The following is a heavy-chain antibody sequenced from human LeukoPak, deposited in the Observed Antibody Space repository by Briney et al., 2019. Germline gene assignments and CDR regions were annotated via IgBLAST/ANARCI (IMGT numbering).Heavy chain of an antibody. J-gene: IGHJ4*02. Sequence: PSQTLSLTCTVSGGSISSGDYYWIWIRQPPGKGLEWIGYIYYSGSTYYNPSLKSRVTISVDTSKNQFSLKLSSVTAADTAVYYCARSTYYYDSSASPEFDYWGQGTLVTVSS. D-gene: IGHD3-22*01. CDR3: ARSTYYYDSSASPEFDY. CDR2: IYYSGST. CDR1: GGSISSGDYY. V-gene: IGHV4-30-4*01.